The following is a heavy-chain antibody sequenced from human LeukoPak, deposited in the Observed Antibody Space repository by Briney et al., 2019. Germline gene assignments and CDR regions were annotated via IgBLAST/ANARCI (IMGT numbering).Heavy chain of an antibody. CDR3: ARDCSSTSCYLRDWYFDL. J-gene: IGHJ2*01. CDR2: INPNSGGT. D-gene: IGHD2-2*01. V-gene: IGHV1-2*02. CDR1: GYTFTGYY. Sequence: ASVKVSCKASGYTFTGYYMHWVRQAPGQGLEWMGWINPNSGGTNYAQKFQGRVTITADESTSTAYMELSSLRSEDTAVYYCARDCSSTSCYLRDWYFDLWGRGTLVTVSS.